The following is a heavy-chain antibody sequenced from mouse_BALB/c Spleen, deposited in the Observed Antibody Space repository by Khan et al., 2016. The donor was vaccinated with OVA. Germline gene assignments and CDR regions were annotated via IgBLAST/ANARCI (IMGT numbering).Heavy chain of an antibody. Sequence: EVQLQESGPGLVKPSQSLSLTCTVTGYSITSDYAWNWIRQFPGNKFEWIGYISYSGSTNYNPSLKSRISITRDTSKNQFFLQLNSVTTEDTASYSCARDDSGYNYSMDYWGQGTSVTVSS. V-gene: IGHV3-2*02. D-gene: IGHD2-4*01. CDR3: ARDDSGYNYSMDY. J-gene: IGHJ4*01. CDR1: GYSITSDYA. CDR2: ISYSGST.